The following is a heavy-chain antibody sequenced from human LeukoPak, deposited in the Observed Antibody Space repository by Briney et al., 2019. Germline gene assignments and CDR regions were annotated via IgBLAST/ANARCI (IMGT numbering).Heavy chain of an antibody. D-gene: IGHD3-9*01. CDR1: GYTFTGYY. J-gene: IGHJ4*02. Sequence: GASVKVSCKASGYTFTGYYMHWVRQAPGQGLEWMGWINPNSGGTNYAQEFQGRVTMTRDTSISTAYMELSRLRSDDTAVYYCARGTGLVPYYDILTGYHQFDYWGQGTLVTVSS. CDR3: ARGTGLVPYYDILTGYHQFDY. CDR2: INPNSGGT. V-gene: IGHV1-2*02.